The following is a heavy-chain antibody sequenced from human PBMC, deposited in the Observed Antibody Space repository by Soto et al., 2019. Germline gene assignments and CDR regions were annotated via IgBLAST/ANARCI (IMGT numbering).Heavy chain of an antibody. Sequence: PGESLKISCKGSGYSFTSYWISWVRQMPGKGLEWMGRIDPSDSYTNYSPSFQGHVTISADKSISTAYLQWSSLKASDTAMYYCARYNIVATGYYFGMDVWGQGTTVTVSS. V-gene: IGHV5-10-1*01. CDR3: ARYNIVATGYYFGMDV. J-gene: IGHJ6*02. CDR2: IDPSDSYT. D-gene: IGHD5-12*01. CDR1: GYSFTSYW.